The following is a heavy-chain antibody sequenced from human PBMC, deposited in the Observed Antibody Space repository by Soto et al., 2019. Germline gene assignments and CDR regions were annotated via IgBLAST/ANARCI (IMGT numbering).Heavy chain of an antibody. V-gene: IGHV1-3*01. Sequence: ASVKVSCKASGYTFTSYAMHWVRQAPGQRLEWMGWINAGNGNTKYSQKLQGRVTITRDTSASTAYMELSSLRSEDTAVYYCATECTHYDSSGCLFDYWGQGTLVTVSS. CDR3: ATECTHYDSSGCLFDY. CDR1: GYTFTSYA. D-gene: IGHD3-22*01. CDR2: INAGNGNT. J-gene: IGHJ4*02.